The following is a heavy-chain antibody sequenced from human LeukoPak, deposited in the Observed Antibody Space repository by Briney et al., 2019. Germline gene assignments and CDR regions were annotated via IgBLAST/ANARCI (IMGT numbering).Heavy chain of an antibody. CDR2: IYSGGST. D-gene: IGHD2-21*02. Sequence: GGSLRLSCAASGFTFSSYSMSWVRQAPGKGLEWVSVIYSGGSTYYADSVKGRFTISRDNSKNTLYLQMNSLRADDTAVYYCAKSHHVTAIDYWGQGTLVTVSS. CDR3: AKSHHVTAIDY. J-gene: IGHJ4*02. CDR1: GFTFSSYS. V-gene: IGHV3-66*01.